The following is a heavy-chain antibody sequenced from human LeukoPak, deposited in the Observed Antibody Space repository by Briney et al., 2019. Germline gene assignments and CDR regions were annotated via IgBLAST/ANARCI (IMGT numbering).Heavy chain of an antibody. V-gene: IGHV3-23*01. CDR1: GFTFSSYA. D-gene: IGHD2-15*01. Sequence: GGSLRLSCAASGFTFSSYAMSWVRQAPGKGLEWVSVINGSGSSTNYADSVKGRFTISRDNSKNTLYLQMNSLRAEDTAVYYCARGQDGGVASEYWGQGTLVTVSS. CDR2: INGSGSST. J-gene: IGHJ4*02. CDR3: ARGQDGGVASEY.